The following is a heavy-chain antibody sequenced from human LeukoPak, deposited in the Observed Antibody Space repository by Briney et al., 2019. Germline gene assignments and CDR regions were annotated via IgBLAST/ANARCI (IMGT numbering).Heavy chain of an antibody. J-gene: IGHJ5*02. CDR1: GGPFSGYY. CDR2: INHSGST. Sequence: SETLSLTCAVYGGPFSGYYWSWIRQPPGKGLEWIGEINHSGSTNYNPSLKSRVTISVDTSKNQFSLKLSSVTAADTAVYYCAQVVPAGGNWFDPWGQGTLVTVSS. V-gene: IGHV4-34*01. D-gene: IGHD2-2*01. CDR3: AQVVPAGGNWFDP.